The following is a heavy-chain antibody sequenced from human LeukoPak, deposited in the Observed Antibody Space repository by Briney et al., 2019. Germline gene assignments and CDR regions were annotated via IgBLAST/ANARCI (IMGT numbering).Heavy chain of an antibody. J-gene: IGHJ4*02. CDR2: IRYDGSEK. CDR1: EITFNNYG. CDR3: ARDGRGWPLGY. D-gene: IGHD5-24*01. Sequence: GGSLRLSCAASEITFNNYGMHWVRQAPGKGLEWLTFIRYDGSEKYYADSVKGRFTISRDNSKNTLYLQMNDLRAEDTAVYYCARDGRGWPLGYWGQGTLVTVSS. V-gene: IGHV3-30*02.